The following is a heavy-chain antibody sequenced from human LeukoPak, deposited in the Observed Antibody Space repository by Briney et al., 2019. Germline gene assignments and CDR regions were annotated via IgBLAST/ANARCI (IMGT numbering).Heavy chain of an antibody. Sequence: SETLSLTCAVSGVPFSNYYWSWVRQSPRHGLEWIGEINHSGYTNYNPSLKSRVTMSIDTSKNQFSLTLTSVTAADAGVYYCTRAVAGHPDWGQGTLVTVSS. D-gene: IGHD6-19*01. V-gene: IGHV4-34*01. CDR3: TRAVAGHPD. CDR2: INHSGYT. J-gene: IGHJ4*02. CDR1: GVPFSNYY.